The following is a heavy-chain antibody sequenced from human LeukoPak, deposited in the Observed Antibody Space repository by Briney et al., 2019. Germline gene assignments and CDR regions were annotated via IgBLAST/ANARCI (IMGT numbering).Heavy chain of an antibody. CDR1: GFTFNSYA. D-gene: IGHD6-13*01. Sequence: GGSLRLSCAASGFTFNSYAMTWVRQAPGKGLEGVSSVGLGGYPYYAVSVKGRLTISRDNSKSTLYLELSRLGGEDTAVYYCARGGIAEVGQLGFWGQGTLVTVSS. V-gene: IGHV3-23*01. CDR3: ARGGIAEVGQLGF. J-gene: IGHJ4*02. CDR2: VGLGGYP.